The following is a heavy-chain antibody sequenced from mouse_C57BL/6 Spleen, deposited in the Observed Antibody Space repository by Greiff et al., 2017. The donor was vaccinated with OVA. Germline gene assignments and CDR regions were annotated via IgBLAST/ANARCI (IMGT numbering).Heavy chain of an antibody. CDR1: GYTFTSYW. J-gene: IGHJ2*01. CDR3: ARYGSSLYYFDD. V-gene: IGHV1-50*01. CDR2: IDPSDSYT. Sequence: QVQLQQSGAELVKPGASVKLSCKASGYTFTSYWMQWVKQRPGQGLEWIGEIDPSDSYTNYNQQFKGKATLTVDTSSSTAYMQLSSLTSEDSAVYYCARYGSSLYYFDDWGQGTTLTVSS. D-gene: IGHD1-1*01.